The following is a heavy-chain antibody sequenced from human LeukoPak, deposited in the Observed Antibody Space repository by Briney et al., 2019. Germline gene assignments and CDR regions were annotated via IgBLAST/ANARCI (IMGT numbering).Heavy chain of an antibody. CDR1: GFTFTSYW. D-gene: IGHD6-13*01. J-gene: IGHJ4*01. CDR3: ARDGTAAGLYFDL. Sequence: GGSLRLSCAVSGFTFTSYWMNWVRQAPGKGLEWVASIRQDGGEKSYVDSVEGRFTISRDNTKNSLYLQMSSLRAEDTAVYYCARDGTAAGLYFDLWGQGTLVTVSS. CDR2: IRQDGGEK. V-gene: IGHV3-7*01.